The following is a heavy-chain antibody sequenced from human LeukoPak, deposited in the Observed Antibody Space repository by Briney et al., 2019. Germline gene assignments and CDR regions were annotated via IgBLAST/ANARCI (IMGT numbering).Heavy chain of an antibody. V-gene: IGHV1-8*01. CDR2: VNPNSGNT. CDR3: ARGTPYCSSASCYNY. CDR1: GCDFSSLD. Sequence: AASVKVSCKASGCDFSSLDVNWVRQAPGQGLEWMGWVNPNSGNTGYAQKFQGRVTMTRNTSINTAYMELSNLGSKDTAVYYCARGTPYCSSASCYNYWGQGSLVTVSS. D-gene: IGHD2-2*02. J-gene: IGHJ4*02.